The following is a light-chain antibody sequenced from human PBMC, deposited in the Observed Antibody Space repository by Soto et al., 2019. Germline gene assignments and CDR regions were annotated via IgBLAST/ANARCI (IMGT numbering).Light chain of an antibody. CDR1: QTISSW. CDR2: KAS. J-gene: IGKJ1*01. Sequence: DLPRTQSPSPPSGSVGDRVTITCRASQTISSWLAWYPQKPGKAPKLLIYKASTLKSGVPSRFSGSGSGTEFTLTISSMQPDDFATYYCQHYNSYSFGQGTKLDIK. CDR3: QHYNSYS. V-gene: IGKV1-5*03.